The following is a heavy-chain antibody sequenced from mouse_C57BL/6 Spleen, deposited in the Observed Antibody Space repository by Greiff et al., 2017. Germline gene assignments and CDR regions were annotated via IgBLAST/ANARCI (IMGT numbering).Heavy chain of an antibody. D-gene: IGHD1-1*01. Sequence: EVHLVESGPGLVKPSQSLSLTCSVTGYSITSGYYWNWIRQFPGNKLECMGYISYDGSTNYNPSLKNRISITRDTSENQFFLKLNSVTTEDTATYYCAREGNYYGSSWNAMDYWGQGTSVTVSA. CDR1: GYSITSGYY. V-gene: IGHV3-6*01. J-gene: IGHJ4*01. CDR2: ISYDGST. CDR3: AREGNYYGSSWNAMDY.